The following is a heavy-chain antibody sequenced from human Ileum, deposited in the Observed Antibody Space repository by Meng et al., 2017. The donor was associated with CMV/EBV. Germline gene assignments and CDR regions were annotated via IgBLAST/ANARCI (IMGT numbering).Heavy chain of an antibody. CDR2: IKQDGSEK. CDR1: GFTFSSYC. D-gene: IGHD2-2*01. CDR3: ARVGEYCSSTSCHDAFDI. V-gene: IGHV3-7*01. Sequence: GESLKISCAASGFTFSSYCMSWVRQAPGKGLEWVANIKQDGSEKYYVDSVKGRFTISRDNAKNSLYLQMNSLRAEDTAVYYCARVGEYCSSTSCHDAFDIWGQGTLVTVSS. J-gene: IGHJ3*02.